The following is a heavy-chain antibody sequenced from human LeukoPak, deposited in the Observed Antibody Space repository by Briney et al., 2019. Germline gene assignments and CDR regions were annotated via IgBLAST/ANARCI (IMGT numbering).Heavy chain of an antibody. CDR1: GYTFTSYG. Sequence: ASVKVSCKASGYTFTSYGISWVRQAPGQGLEWMGWISAYDGNTNYAQKLQGRVTMTTDTSTSTAYMELRSLRPDDTAVYYCARLLVGGPLHLNYDAFDLWGQGTLVTVST. D-gene: IGHD3-10*01. J-gene: IGHJ3*01. CDR2: ISAYDGNT. V-gene: IGHV1-18*01. CDR3: ARLLVGGPLHLNYDAFDL.